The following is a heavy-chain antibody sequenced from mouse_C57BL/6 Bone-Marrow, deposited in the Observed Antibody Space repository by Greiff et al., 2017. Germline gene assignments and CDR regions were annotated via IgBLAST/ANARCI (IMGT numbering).Heavy chain of an antibody. D-gene: IGHD1-1*01. CDR2: IHPNSGST. CDR1: GYTFTSYW. J-gene: IGHJ4*01. V-gene: IGHV1-64*01. Sequence: QVQLQQPGAELVKPGASVKLSCKASGYTFTSYWMHWVKQRPGKGLEWLGMIHPNSGSTNYNEKFKSKATLTVDKSSSTAYMQLSSLTSEDSAVYYCAREGGSTTYYYAMDYWGQGTSVTGSS. CDR3: AREGGSTTYYYAMDY.